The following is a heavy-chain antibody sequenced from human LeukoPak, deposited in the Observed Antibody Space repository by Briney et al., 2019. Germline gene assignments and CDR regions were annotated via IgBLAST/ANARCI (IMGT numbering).Heavy chain of an antibody. CDR3: ARSVEMATKGFDY. V-gene: IGHV3-66*01. D-gene: IGHD5-24*01. Sequence: GGSLRLSCAASGFTVSSNYMSWVRQAPGKGLEWVSVIYSGGSTYYADSVKGRFTISRDNSKNTLYLQMNSLRAEDTAVYYCARSVEMATKGFDYWGQGTLVTVSS. J-gene: IGHJ4*02. CDR1: GFTVSSNY. CDR2: IYSGGST.